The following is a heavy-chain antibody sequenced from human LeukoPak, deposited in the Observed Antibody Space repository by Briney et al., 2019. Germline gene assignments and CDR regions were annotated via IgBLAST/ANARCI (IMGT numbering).Heavy chain of an antibody. V-gene: IGHV4-34*01. CDR3: AREGLITIIRGLNFGY. CDR1: GGSFSGYY. J-gene: IGHJ4*02. CDR2: INHSGST. Sequence: PSETLSLTCAVYGGSFSGYYWSWIRQPPGKGLEWIGEINHSGSTNYNPSLKSRVTISVDTSKNQFSLKLTSVTAADTAVYYCAREGLITIIRGLNFGYWGQGTLVSVSS. D-gene: IGHD3-10*01.